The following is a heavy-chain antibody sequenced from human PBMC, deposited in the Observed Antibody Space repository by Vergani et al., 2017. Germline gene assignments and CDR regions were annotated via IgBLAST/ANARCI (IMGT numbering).Heavy chain of an antibody. Sequence: EVQLLESGGGLVQPGGSLRLSCAASGFTFSSYAMSWVRPAPGKGLEWVSAISGIGGSTYYADSVKGRFTISRDNTKNTLYLQMNSLRAEATAVYYCAGAHPDSSSWYCPFYYYYGMDVWGRGTTVTVSS. V-gene: IGHV3-23*01. CDR3: AGAHPDSSSWYCPFYYYYGMDV. CDR1: GFTFSSYA. CDR2: ISGIGGST. D-gene: IGHD6-13*01. J-gene: IGHJ6*02.